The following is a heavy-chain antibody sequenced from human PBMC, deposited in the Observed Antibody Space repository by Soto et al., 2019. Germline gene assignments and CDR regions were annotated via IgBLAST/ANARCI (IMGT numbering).Heavy chain of an antibody. CDR3: AKDIAAAGTGYYYYYMDV. J-gene: IGHJ6*03. CDR1: GSTFDDYA. CDR2: ISWNSGSI. Sequence: PGGSLRLSCAASGSTFDDYAMHWVRQAPGKGLEWVSGISWNSGSIGYADSVKGRFTISRDNAKNSLYLQMNSLRAEDTALYYCAKDIAAAGTGYYYYYMDVWGKGTTVTVSS. D-gene: IGHD6-13*01. V-gene: IGHV3-9*01.